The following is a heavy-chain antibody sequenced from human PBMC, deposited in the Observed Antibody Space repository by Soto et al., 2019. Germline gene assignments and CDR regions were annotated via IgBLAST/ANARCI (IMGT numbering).Heavy chain of an antibody. CDR1: GFTCSYYW. CDR2: IHSDGSST. CDR3: ARGDRGAFDI. D-gene: IGHD1-26*01. Sequence: EVQLVESGGGLVQPGESLRLSCAASGFTCSYYWMHWVRQAPRKGLVWVSRIHSDGSSTTYADSVKGRFTISRDNARNTVYLQMNSLRVEDTAVYYCARGDRGAFDIWGQGTVVTVSS. J-gene: IGHJ3*02. V-gene: IGHV3-74*01.